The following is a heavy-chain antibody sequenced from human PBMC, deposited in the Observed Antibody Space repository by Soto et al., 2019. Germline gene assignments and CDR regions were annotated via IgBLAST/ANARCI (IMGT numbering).Heavy chain of an antibody. J-gene: IGHJ4*02. CDR3: TRDPTLHHYETSGNY. Sequence: GGSLRLSCAASGFSFSNYAMHWVRQAPGKGLEWVAVISHDGSNKYHTDSVKGRFTITRDNSKNTLFLEMSSLRAEDTAVYYCTRDPTLHHYETSGNYWGQGTLVTVSS. D-gene: IGHD3-22*01. V-gene: IGHV3-30*04. CDR2: ISHDGSNK. CDR1: GFSFSNYA.